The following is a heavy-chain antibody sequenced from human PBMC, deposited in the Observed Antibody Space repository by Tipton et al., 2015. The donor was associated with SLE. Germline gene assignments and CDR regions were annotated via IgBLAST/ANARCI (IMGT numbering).Heavy chain of an antibody. Sequence: GSLRLSCAASGFTFSTSPMTWVRQAPGKGLEWVANINQDASEKYYVESVKGRFTISRDNAKNSLSLQMNSLRVEDTAVYYCARVNSDGWPDDYWGQGTLVTVSS. J-gene: IGHJ4*02. D-gene: IGHD5-24*01. CDR3: ARVNSDGWPDDY. CDR1: GFTFSTSP. V-gene: IGHV3-7*01. CDR2: INQDASEK.